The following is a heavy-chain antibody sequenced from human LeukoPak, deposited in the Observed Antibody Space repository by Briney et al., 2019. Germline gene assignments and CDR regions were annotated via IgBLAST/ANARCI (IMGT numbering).Heavy chain of an antibody. CDR2: IYNGGST. D-gene: IGHD3-9*01. J-gene: IGHJ3*02. Sequence: GGSLRLSCAASGFTVSSNYMSWVRQAPGKGLEWVSVIYNGGSTHYADSVKGRFTFSRDNSKNTLYLQMNSLRAEDTAVYYCARVIVTGYYDAFDIWGQGTMVTVSS. CDR1: GFTVSSNY. V-gene: IGHV3-53*01. CDR3: ARVIVTGYYDAFDI.